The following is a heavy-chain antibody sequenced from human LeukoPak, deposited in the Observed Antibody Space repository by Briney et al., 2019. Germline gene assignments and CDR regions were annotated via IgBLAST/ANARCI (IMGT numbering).Heavy chain of an antibody. D-gene: IGHD3-10*01. V-gene: IGHV3-48*03. CDR3: ARLPRVRRGYYYYYYMDV. J-gene: IGHJ6*03. Sequence: PGGSLRLSCAASGFTFSSYEMNWVRQAPGKGLEWVSYISSSGSTIYYADSVKGRFTISRDNAKNSLYLQMNSLRAEDTAVYYCARLPRVRRGYYYYYYMDVWGKGTTVTISS. CDR1: GFTFSSYE. CDR2: ISSSGSTI.